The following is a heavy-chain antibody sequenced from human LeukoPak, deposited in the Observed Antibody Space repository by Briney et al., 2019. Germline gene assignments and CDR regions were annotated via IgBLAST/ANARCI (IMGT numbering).Heavy chain of an antibody. CDR2: ISGDGTRT. V-gene: IGHV3-23*01. J-gene: IGHJ4*02. CDR3: AKWPEGAMDYFDY. Sequence: GGSPRLSCAASGFSFSSYAMTWARQAPVKGLERVSAISGDGTRTYYADSVKGRFTISRDNSKNTLYLEMSSLRVEDTAIYYCAKWPEGAMDYFDYWGQGTLVTVSS. CDR1: GFSFSSYA. D-gene: IGHD3-16*01.